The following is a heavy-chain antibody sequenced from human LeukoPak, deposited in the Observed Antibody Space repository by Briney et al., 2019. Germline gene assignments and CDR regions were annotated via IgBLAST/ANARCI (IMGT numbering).Heavy chain of an antibody. Sequence: PGGSLRLSCAASGFTFSSYGMSWVRQAPGKGLEWVSAISGSGGSTYYADSVKGRFTISRDNSKNTLYLQMNSLRAEDTAVYYCAKDFNYYDSSGYYYGDAFDIWGQGTMVTVSS. D-gene: IGHD3-22*01. CDR2: ISGSGGST. J-gene: IGHJ3*02. CDR1: GFTFSSYG. V-gene: IGHV3-23*01. CDR3: AKDFNYYDSSGYYYGDAFDI.